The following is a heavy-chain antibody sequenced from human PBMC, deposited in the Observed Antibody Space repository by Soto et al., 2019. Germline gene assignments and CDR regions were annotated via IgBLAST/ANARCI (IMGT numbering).Heavy chain of an antibody. Sequence: QVQLQQWGAGLLKPSETLSLTCAVYGGSFSGYYWSWIRQPPGKGLEWIGEINHSVSTNYNPSLKSRVTISVDTSKNQFSLKLSSVTAADTAVYYCARAQSRGGFGYWGQGTLVTVSS. D-gene: IGHD3-10*01. J-gene: IGHJ4*02. CDR1: GGSFSGYY. CDR3: ARAQSRGGFGY. CDR2: INHSVST. V-gene: IGHV4-34*01.